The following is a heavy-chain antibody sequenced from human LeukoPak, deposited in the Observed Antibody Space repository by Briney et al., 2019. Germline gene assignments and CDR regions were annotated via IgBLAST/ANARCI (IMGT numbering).Heavy chain of an antibody. CDR1: GFTFSDFS. CDR2: IRSNGGDT. D-gene: IGHD2-15*01. Sequence: GGSLRLSCAASGFTFSDFSMSWVRQAPGKGLEWVSNIRSNGGDTYYTDSVKGRFTISRDNSKNTLYLEMNSLRAGDTAVYYCAKGGYTTWFDPWGQGTLVTVSS. J-gene: IGHJ5*02. V-gene: IGHV3-23*01. CDR3: AKGGYTTWFDP.